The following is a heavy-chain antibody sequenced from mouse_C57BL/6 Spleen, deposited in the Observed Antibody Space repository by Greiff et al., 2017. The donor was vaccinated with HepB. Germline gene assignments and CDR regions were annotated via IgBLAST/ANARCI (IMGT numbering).Heavy chain of an antibody. CDR2: IDPNSGGT. J-gene: IGHJ4*01. CDR1: GYTFTSYW. V-gene: IGHV1-72*01. Sequence: QVQLQQPGAELVKPGASVKLSCKASGYTFTSYWMHWVKQRPGRGLEWIGRIDPNSGGTKYNEKFKSKATLTVDKPSSTAYMQLSSLTSEDSAVYYCARFEGGGSSYFYAMDYWGQGTSVTVSS. CDR3: ARFEGGGSSYFYAMDY. D-gene: IGHD1-1*01.